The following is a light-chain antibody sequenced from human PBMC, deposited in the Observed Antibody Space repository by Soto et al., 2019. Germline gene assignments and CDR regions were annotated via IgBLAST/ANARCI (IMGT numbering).Light chain of an antibody. V-gene: IGKV3D-7*01. CDR1: QSVSSSY. CDR2: GAS. J-gene: IGKJ1*01. CDR3: RLSARLLGT. Sequence: PADVSLSGKERTTRSSRDRQSVSSSYLAWYQQKPGQAPRLLIYGASTRATGIPARFSGSGSGTEFTLICSILHPEDPVFYYCRLSARLLGTFAEGTKVDIK.